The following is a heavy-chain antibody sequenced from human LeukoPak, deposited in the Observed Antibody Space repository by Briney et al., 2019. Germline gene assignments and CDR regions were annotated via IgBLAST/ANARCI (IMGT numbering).Heavy chain of an antibody. CDR1: GFSFSSSW. Sequence: PGGSLRLSCAASGFSFSSSWMHWVRQVPGKGLEWVSRINDDETSTTYAESVKGRFTISTDNAKNTLFLQMNSLRAEDTAVYYCAKTGSGSYYDYWGQGTLVTVSS. V-gene: IGHV3-74*01. D-gene: IGHD1-26*01. CDR2: INDDETST. J-gene: IGHJ4*02. CDR3: AKTGSGSYYDY.